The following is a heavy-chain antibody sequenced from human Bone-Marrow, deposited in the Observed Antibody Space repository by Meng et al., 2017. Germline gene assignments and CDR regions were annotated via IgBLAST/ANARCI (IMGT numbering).Heavy chain of an antibody. V-gene: IGHV4-34*01. CDR2: INHSGRT. J-gene: IGHJ4*02. D-gene: IGHD6-13*01. CDR1: GGSFSGYY. CDR3: ARGRIAAAAALAY. Sequence: AQLQPWGAGLLKPSETLSLTCAVYGGSFSGYYWSWIRQHPGKGLEWIGEINHSGRTNYNPSLKSRVTISVDTSKNQFSLKLSSVTAADTAVYYCARGRIAAAAALAYWGQGTLVTVSS.